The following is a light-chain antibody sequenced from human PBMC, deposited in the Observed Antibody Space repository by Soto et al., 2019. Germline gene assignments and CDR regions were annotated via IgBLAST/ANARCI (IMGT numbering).Light chain of an antibody. CDR2: AAS. J-gene: IGKJ4*01. V-gene: IGKV1-39*01. CDR3: QETYNTPLT. Sequence: DIQMTQSPSSLSASVGDRVTITCRASQSISTNLNWYQQKPGKAPKILIYAASTLQSGFPTRFRLISAYTYVTLSNNNLQPEDLASYFCQETYNTPLTFGGGTKGEIK. CDR1: QSISTN.